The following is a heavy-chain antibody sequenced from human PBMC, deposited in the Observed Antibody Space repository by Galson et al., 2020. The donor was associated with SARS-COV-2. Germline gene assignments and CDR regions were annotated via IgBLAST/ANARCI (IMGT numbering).Heavy chain of an antibody. CDR1: GYTFTSYY. V-gene: IGHV1-46*01. D-gene: IGHD3-10*01. CDR3: ARDQELSMVRGVLSRSHYGMDV. J-gene: IGHJ6*02. CDR2: INPSGGST. Sequence: ASVKVSCKASGYTFTSYYMHWVRQAPGQGLEWMGIINPSGGSTSYAQKFQGRVTMTRDTSTSTVYMELSSLRSEDTAVYYCARDQELSMVRGVLSRSHYGMDVWGQGTTVTVSS.